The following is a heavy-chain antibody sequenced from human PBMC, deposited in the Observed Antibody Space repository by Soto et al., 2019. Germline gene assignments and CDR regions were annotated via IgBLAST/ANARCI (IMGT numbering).Heavy chain of an antibody. CDR3: TTDRKSIVVVPASYYYMDV. CDR2: IKSKSDGGTT. V-gene: IGHV3-15*01. D-gene: IGHD2-2*01. J-gene: IGHJ6*03. CDR1: GFTFSNAW. Sequence: GGSLRLSCAASGFTFSNAWMSWVRQAPGKGLEWVGRIKSKSDGGTTDYAAPVKGRFTISREDSINTLYLQMNSLKTEDTAIYYCTTDRKSIVVVPASYYYMDVWGKGTTVTVSS.